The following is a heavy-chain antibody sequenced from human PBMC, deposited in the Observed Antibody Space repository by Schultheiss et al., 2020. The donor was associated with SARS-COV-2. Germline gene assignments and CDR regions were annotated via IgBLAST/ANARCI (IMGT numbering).Heavy chain of an antibody. D-gene: IGHD5-12*01. J-gene: IGHJ4*02. V-gene: IGHV3-30-3*01. Sequence: GGSLRLSCAASGFTFSSYAMHWVRQAPGKGLEWVAVVSYDGSNKYYAAPVKGRFTISRDDSKNTLYLQMNSLKTEDTAVYYCTTDFEWLRSYYFDYWGQGTLVTVSS. CDR1: GFTFSSYA. CDR2: VSYDGSNK. CDR3: TTDFEWLRSYYFDY.